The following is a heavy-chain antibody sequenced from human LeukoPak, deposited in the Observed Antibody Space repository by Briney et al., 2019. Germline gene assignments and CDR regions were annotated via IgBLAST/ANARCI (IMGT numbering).Heavy chain of an antibody. J-gene: IGHJ2*01. V-gene: IGHV4-39*07. CDR2: IYHSGRT. CDR3: ARGGTGDRWYFDL. Sequence: SETLSLTCIVSGGSISSGSNYWGCIRQPPGKGLEWIGSIYHSGRTYNNASLKSRVTISVDTSKNQFSLKLSSVTAADTAVYYCARGGTGDRWYFDLWGRGTLVTVSS. D-gene: IGHD3/OR15-3a*01. CDR1: GGSISSGSNY.